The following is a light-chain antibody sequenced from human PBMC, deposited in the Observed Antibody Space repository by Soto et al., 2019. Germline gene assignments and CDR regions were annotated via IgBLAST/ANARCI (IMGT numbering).Light chain of an antibody. Sequence: EIQMTQSPSSLSASVGDRVTITCQATQDITNCLNWYQQKPGQAPKLLIYDASNLETGVPSRFSGRGSGTDFSLTITSLQPEDIATYYCQQYENLPWTFGQGTKVEI. V-gene: IGKV1-33*01. J-gene: IGKJ1*01. CDR2: DAS. CDR1: QDITNC. CDR3: QQYENLPWT.